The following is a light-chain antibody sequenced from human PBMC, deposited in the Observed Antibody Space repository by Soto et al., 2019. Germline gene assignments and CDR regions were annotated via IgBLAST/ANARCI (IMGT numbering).Light chain of an antibody. Sequence: EIVMTQSPATLSVSPGERATLSCRASHRVSSYLAWYQQKPCQAPRLLIYGASTRATGIPARFSGSGSGTEFTLTISSLQSEDFAVYFCQQYNNWPLTCGAGTKVEIK. J-gene: IGKJ4*01. V-gene: IGKV3-15*01. CDR1: HRVSSY. CDR3: QQYNNWPLT. CDR2: GAS.